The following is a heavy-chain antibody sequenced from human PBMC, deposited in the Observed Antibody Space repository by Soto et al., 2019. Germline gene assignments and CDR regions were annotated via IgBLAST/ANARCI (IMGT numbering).Heavy chain of an antibody. CDR1: GGSFSGYY. D-gene: IGHD7-27*01. Sequence: PSETLSLTCAVYGGSFSGYYWSWIRQPPGKGLEWIGEVNHSGSTNYNPSLKSRVTISVDTSKNQFSLKLSSVTAADTAVYYCAREGEEELGFYYYYYYMDVWGKGTTVT. CDR3: AREGEEELGFYYYYYYMDV. CDR2: VNHSGST. V-gene: IGHV4-34*01. J-gene: IGHJ6*03.